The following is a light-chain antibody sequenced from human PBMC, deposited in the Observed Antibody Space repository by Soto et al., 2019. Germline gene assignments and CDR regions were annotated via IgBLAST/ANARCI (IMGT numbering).Light chain of an antibody. Sequence: QSALTQPASVSGSPGQSITISCTGTSSDVGGYNYVSWYQQHPGKAPKLMIYDVSNRPSGVSNRFSGSKSGNTASLTISGLQAEDEADYYCSSYTSSSNSRVFGTGTKFTVL. V-gene: IGLV2-14*01. CDR1: SSDVGGYNY. CDR3: SSYTSSSNSRV. CDR2: DVS. J-gene: IGLJ1*01.